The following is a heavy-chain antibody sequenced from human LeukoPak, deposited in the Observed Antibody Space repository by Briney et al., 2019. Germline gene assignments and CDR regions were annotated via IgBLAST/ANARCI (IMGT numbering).Heavy chain of an antibody. J-gene: IGHJ4*02. D-gene: IGHD2-2*01. Sequence: PSETLSLTCTVSGGSISRYYWSWIRQPPGKGLEWIGYIYYSGSTNHNPSLKSRVTISADTPKNQFSLKLSSVTAADTAMYYCARGEYQLLPFDYWGQGTLVTVSS. CDR1: GGSISRYY. CDR2: IYYSGST. CDR3: ARGEYQLLPFDY. V-gene: IGHV4-59*01.